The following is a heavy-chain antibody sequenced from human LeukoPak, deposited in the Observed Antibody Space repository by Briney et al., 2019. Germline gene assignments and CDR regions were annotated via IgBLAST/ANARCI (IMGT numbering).Heavy chain of an antibody. CDR2: IKQDGSEK. CDR1: GFTFSSYW. Sequence: PGGSLRLSCAASGFTFSSYWMSWVRQAPGKGLEWVANIKQDGSEKYYVDSVKGRFTISRDNAKNSLYLQMNSLRAEDTAVYYCARGGGYGWGYYYHMDVWGKGTTVTVSS. CDR3: ARGGGYGWGYYYHMDV. D-gene: IGHD3-10*01. J-gene: IGHJ6*03. V-gene: IGHV3-7*01.